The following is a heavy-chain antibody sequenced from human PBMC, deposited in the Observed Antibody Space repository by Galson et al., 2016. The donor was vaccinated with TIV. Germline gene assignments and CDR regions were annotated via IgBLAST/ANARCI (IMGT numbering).Heavy chain of an antibody. CDR3: ARGELATTKILFDY. CDR2: IWYDGSND. V-gene: IGHV3-33*01. J-gene: IGHJ4*02. Sequence: CLRLSCATSGFAFSSPGMHWVRQAPGKGLEWVAVIWYDGSNDRYPDSVKGRFTISSDNSKDTLYLQMNSLRAEDTAMYYCARGELATTKILFDYWGQGTLVTVSS. CDR1: GFAFSSPG. D-gene: IGHD1-1*01.